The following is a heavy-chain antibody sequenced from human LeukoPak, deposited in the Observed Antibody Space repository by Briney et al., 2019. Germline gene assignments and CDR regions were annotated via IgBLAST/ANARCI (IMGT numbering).Heavy chain of an antibody. CDR3: AKGVSGYGSGRPFDY. CDR1: GFTFSSYA. CDR2: ISDSGTST. Sequence: PGGSQTLPCAASGFTFSSYAMIWVRQAPGKGLEWVSLISDSGTSTYYPDSVKGRFTISRDNSKNTVYLQMNSLRAEDTAVYYCAKGVSGYGSGRPFDYWGQGTLVTVSS. J-gene: IGHJ4*02. D-gene: IGHD3-10*01. V-gene: IGHV3-23*01.